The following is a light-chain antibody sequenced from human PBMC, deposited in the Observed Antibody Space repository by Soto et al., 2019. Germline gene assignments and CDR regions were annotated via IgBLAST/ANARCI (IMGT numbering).Light chain of an antibody. Sequence: QSVLTQPPSVSGAPGQRVTISCTGSSSNIGAPYDVQWYQQLPGTAPKLVIYDNNKRPPGVPDRFSGSKSGTSASLVITGLQAEDEGDYHCQSYDSTSAWVFGGGTQLTVL. CDR2: DNN. CDR3: QSYDSTSAWV. V-gene: IGLV1-40*01. CDR1: SSNIGAPYD. J-gene: IGLJ3*02.